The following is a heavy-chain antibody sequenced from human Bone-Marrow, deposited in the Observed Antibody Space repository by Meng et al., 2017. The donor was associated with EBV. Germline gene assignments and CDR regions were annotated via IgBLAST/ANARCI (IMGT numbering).Heavy chain of an antibody. CDR3: AKEAVYCGGDCYGY. CDR1: GFTFSSYA. D-gene: IGHD2-21*02. J-gene: IGHJ4*02. CDR2: ISGSGGST. V-gene: IGHV3-23*01. Sequence: EXQLLEXXXGLVQPGXSLRLSXAASGFTFSSYAMSWVRQAPGKGLEWVSAISGSGGSTYYADSVKGRFTISRDNSKNTLYLQMNSLRAEDTAVYYCAKEAVYCGGDCYGYWGQGTLVTVSS.